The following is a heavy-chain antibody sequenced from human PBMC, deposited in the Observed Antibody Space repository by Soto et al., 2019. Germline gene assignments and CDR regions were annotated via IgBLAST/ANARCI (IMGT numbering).Heavy chain of an antibody. V-gene: IGHV3-23*01. CDR3: AKGYSSRISAPTDY. J-gene: IGHJ4*02. CDR2: ISGSGGST. CDR1: GFTFSSYA. Sequence: PGGSLRLSCAASGFTFSSYAMSWVRQAPGKGLEWVSAISGSGGSTYYADSVKGRFTISRDNSKNTLYLQMNSLRAEDTAVYYCAKGYSSRISAPTDYWGQGTLVTVPQ. D-gene: IGHD6-13*01.